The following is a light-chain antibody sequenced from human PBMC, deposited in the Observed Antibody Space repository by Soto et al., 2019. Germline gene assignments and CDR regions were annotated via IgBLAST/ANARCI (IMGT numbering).Light chain of an antibody. CDR3: QHYGNSPPIP. Sequence: EIVLTQSPGTLSLSPGERATLSCRASQSISSSSFSWYQQKAGQPPRLLIYGASTRAPGIPDRFSGSGSGTDFSLIISRLEPEDFAGYYCQHYGNSPPIPFGQGTRLEIK. J-gene: IGKJ5*01. V-gene: IGKV3-20*01. CDR1: QSISSSS. CDR2: GAS.